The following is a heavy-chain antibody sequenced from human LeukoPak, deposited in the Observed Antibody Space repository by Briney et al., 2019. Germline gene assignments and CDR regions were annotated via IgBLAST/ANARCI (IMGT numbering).Heavy chain of an antibody. V-gene: IGHV1-24*01. CDR2: FDPEDGET. Sequence: GASVRLSCAVSGYTLTELSMHWVAEAPGKGLEWMGGFDPEDGETIYAQKFQGRVTMTEDTSTDTAYMELSSLRSEDTAVYHCATDGHYETAFGAFDIWGQGTMVTVSS. CDR3: ATDGHYETAFGAFDI. J-gene: IGHJ3*02. D-gene: IGHD3-3*01. CDR1: GYTLTELS.